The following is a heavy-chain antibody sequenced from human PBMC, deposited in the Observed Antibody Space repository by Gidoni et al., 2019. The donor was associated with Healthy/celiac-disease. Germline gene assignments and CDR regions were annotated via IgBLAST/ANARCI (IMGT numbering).Heavy chain of an antibody. CDR2: IYSGGST. V-gene: IGHV3-66*01. D-gene: IGHD4-17*01. J-gene: IGHJ4*02. Sequence: EVQLVESGGGLVQPGGSLRLSCAASGFTVSTNYMSWVRQAPGKGLDWVSVIYSGGSTDYADSVKGRFTISRDKSKNTLYLQMNSLRAEDTAVYYCARDYGGFIDYWGQGTLVTVSS. CDR3: ARDYGGFIDY. CDR1: GFTVSTNY.